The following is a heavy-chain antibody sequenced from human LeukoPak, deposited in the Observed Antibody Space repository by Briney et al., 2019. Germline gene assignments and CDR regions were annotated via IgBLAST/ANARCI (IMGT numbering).Heavy chain of an antibody. V-gene: IGHV1-46*01. CDR1: GYTFTGYY. J-gene: IGHJ4*02. D-gene: IGHD5-24*01. Sequence: GASVKVSCKASGYTFTGYYMHWVRQAPGQGLEWMGIINPSGGSTSYAQKFQGRVTMTRDTSTSTVYMELSSLRSEDTAVYYCATLIEMATITFDYWGQGTLVTVSS. CDR3: ATLIEMATITFDY. CDR2: INPSGGST.